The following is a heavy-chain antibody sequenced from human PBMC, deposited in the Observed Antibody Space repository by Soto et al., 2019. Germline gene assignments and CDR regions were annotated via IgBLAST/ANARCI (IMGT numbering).Heavy chain of an antibody. Sequence: SETLSLTCTVSGNSVTSGPYYWSWIRQPPGKGLEWIGYIYYSGTTNYNSSLKSRVTISVDTSKNQFSLILRSVTAADTAVYYCARDPLLWFGDLNSYFYYGMDVWGQGTTVTVSS. J-gene: IGHJ6*02. CDR1: GNSVTSGPYY. D-gene: IGHD3-10*01. CDR3: ARDPLLWFGDLNSYFYYGMDV. V-gene: IGHV4-61*01. CDR2: IYYSGTT.